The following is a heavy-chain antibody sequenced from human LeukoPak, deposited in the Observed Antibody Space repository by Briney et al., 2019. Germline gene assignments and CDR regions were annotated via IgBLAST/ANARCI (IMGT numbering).Heavy chain of an antibody. V-gene: IGHV3-66*02. Sequence: GGSLRLSCAASGFTINNNYMNWVRQAPGKGLEWVSVIYSGGNTYYADSVKGRFTISRDNSKNTLYLQMNSLRAEDTAIYYCARSWDARLNFDYWGQGILVTVSS. D-gene: IGHD1-26*01. CDR2: IYSGGNT. J-gene: IGHJ4*02. CDR3: ARSWDARLNFDY. CDR1: GFTINNNY.